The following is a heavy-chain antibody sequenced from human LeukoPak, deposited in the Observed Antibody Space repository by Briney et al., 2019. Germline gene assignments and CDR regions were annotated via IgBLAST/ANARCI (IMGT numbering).Heavy chain of an antibody. Sequence: GGSLILSCAASGFTFSNYWLHWVRQAPGKGLVWVSRINSDGSSTTYADSVKGRFTISRDNAKNSLSLQMNSLRDEDTAVYYCTRDLRSNYWGQGTLVTVAS. V-gene: IGHV3-74*01. D-gene: IGHD3/OR15-3a*01. CDR2: INSDGSST. J-gene: IGHJ4*02. CDR1: GFTFSNYW. CDR3: TRDLRSNY.